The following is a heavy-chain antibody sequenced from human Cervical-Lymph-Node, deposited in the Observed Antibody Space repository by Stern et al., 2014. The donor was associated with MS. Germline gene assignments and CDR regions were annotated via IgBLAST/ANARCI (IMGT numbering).Heavy chain of an antibody. CDR2: IYPYDADT. Sequence: EVHLVESGAGVKQPGESLRISCKLSGYSFTIYYIAWVRPMPGKGLEWMGVIYPYDADTTYSPSFQGQVTISADKSITTAYLQWSSLRASDTAMYYCARHVQGFDYWGQGTLVTVSS. CDR3: ARHVQGFDY. CDR1: GYSFTIYY. J-gene: IGHJ4*02. V-gene: IGHV5-51*01.